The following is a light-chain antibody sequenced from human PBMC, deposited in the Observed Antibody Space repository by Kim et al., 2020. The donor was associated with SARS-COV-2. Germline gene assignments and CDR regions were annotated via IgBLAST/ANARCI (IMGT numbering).Light chain of an antibody. V-gene: IGKV1-12*01. CDR1: QGIKNW. CDR2: DAS. J-gene: IGKJ4*01. Sequence: DIQMTQSPSSVSASVGDRVTITCRASQGIKNWLIWYQQKPGKAPMLLIYDASTLERGVPPRFSGSGSGTDFSLTISSLQPEDFATYLCQQGSSYPLSFGGGAKVDLK. CDR3: QQGSSYPLS.